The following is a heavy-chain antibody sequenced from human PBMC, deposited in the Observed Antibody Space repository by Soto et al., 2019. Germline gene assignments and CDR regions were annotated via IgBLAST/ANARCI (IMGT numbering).Heavy chain of an antibody. CDR3: ARGLDGMDV. CDR1: DFSVINNY. CDR2: IYSGGRT. V-gene: IGHV3-53*02. Sequence: EVQVVETGGGLIQPGGSLRLSCAASDFSVINNYMSWVRQAPGKGLEWVSVIYSGGRTYYADSVKGRFTISRDGSQNTLYLQMNSLRAEDTAVYYCARGLDGMDVWGQWTTVTVSS. D-gene: IGHD3-16*01. J-gene: IGHJ6*02.